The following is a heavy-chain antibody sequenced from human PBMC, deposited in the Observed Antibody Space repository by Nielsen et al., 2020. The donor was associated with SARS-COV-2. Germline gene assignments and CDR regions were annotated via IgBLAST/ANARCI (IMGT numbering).Heavy chain of an antibody. D-gene: IGHD3-16*02. CDR1: GGSFGRYY. Sequence: SETLSLTCAVYGGSFGRYYWTWIRQAPERGLEWIGEITDSGTADYNSSLRGRATISLDTSKNHISLKLSSATAADTAVYYCARLKYDYIWGSYRYIDVWGQGTLVTVSS. V-gene: IGHV4-34*01. CDR3: ARLKYDYIWGSYRYIDV. CDR2: ITDSGTA. J-gene: IGHJ4*02.